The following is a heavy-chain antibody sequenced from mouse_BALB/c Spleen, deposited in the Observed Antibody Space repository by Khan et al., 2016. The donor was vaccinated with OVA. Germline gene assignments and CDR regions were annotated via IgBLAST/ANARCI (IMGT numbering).Heavy chain of an antibody. Sequence: QIQLVQSGPELKKPGETVKISCKASGYTLTNYGMNWVKQAPGKGLKWMGWINTYTGEATYADDFKERFAFSLETSASTAYLHINNLKNEYTATYFCSRSNGNYWFAYWGQGTLVTVSA. D-gene: IGHD2-1*01. V-gene: IGHV9-3-1*01. CDR3: SRSNGNYWFAY. J-gene: IGHJ3*01. CDR1: GYTLTNYG. CDR2: INTYTGEA.